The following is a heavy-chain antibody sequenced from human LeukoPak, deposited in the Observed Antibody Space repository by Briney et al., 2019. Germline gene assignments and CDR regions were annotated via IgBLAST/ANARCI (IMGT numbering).Heavy chain of an antibody. D-gene: IGHD6-13*01. V-gene: IGHV5-10-1*01. CDR3: ARLGYSSSWYGVAEFDY. CDR2: IDPSDSYT. J-gene: IGHJ4*02. Sequence: GESLKISCKGSGYSFTSYWSSWVRQMPGKCLEWMGRIDPSDSYTNYSPSFQGHVTISADKSISTAYLQWSSLKASDTAMYYCARLGYSSSWYGVAEFDYWGQGTLVTVSP. CDR1: GYSFTSYW.